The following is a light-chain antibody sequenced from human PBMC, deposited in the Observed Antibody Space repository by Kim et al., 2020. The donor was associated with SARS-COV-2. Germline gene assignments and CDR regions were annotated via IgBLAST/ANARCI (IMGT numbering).Light chain of an antibody. CDR3: ASWDDRLNGRL. CDR1: SSNIGVNP. CDR2: TDN. J-gene: IGLJ3*02. Sequence: GQRVTISCSGSSSNIGVNPVSWFQQVPGTAPKFLVATDNQRPSAVPDRFSASKSGTSASLVISGLQSEDEAEYHCASWDDRLNGRLFGGGTQLTVL. V-gene: IGLV1-44*01.